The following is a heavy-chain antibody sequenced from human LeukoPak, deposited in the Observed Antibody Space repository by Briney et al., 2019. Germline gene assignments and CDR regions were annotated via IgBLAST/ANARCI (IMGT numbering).Heavy chain of an antibody. CDR3: ARGWFGELLVYFDY. CDR1: GVSISSSY. CDR2: IYYSGST. V-gene: IGHV4-59*06. Sequence: PSETLSLTCTVSGVSISSSYWSWIRQHPGKGLEWIGYIYYSGSTYYNPSLKSRVTISVDTSKNQFSLKLSSVTAADTAVYYCARGWFGELLVYFDYWGQGTLVTVSS. D-gene: IGHD3-10*01. J-gene: IGHJ4*02.